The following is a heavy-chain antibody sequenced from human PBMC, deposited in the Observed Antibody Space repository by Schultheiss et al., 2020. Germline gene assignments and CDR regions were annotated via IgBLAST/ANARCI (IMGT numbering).Heavy chain of an antibody. J-gene: IGHJ6*03. CDR1: GGSISSYF. CDR2: IYYSGST. D-gene: IGHD4-11*01. V-gene: IGHV4-59*01. Sequence: SETLSLTCTVSGGSISSYFWSWIRQPPGQGLEWIGYIYYSGSTNYNPSLKSRVTISADTSKNQFSLKLSSVTAADTAVYYCARVSSNSSPLYYMDVWGIGTTVTVSS. CDR3: ARVSSNSSPLYYMDV.